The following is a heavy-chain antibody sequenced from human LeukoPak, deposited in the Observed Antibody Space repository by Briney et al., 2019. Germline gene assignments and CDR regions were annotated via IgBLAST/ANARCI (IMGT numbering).Heavy chain of an antibody. V-gene: IGHV3-23*01. CDR2: ISGSGGST. CDR1: GFTFSSYA. CDR3: VKDQLWFGEWDY. Sequence: GRSLRLSCAASGFTFSSYALHWVRQAPGKGLEWVSAISGSGGSTYYADSVKGRFTISRDNSNNTLYLQMNSLRAGDTAVYYCVKDQLWFGEWDYWGQGTLVTVSS. J-gene: IGHJ4*02. D-gene: IGHD3-10*01.